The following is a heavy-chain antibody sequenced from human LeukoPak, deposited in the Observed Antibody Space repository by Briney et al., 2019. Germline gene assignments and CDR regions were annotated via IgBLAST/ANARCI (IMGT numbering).Heavy chain of an antibody. J-gene: IGHJ4*02. D-gene: IGHD3-3*01. CDR1: GFTFSSYA. V-gene: IGHV3-23*01. CDR2: IRGSGDYT. Sequence: PGGSLRLSCAASGFTFSSYAMSWVRQAPGKGLEWVSAIRGSGDYTYYADSVQGRFTISRDNSKNTLYLQMNSLRADDTAVYYCAKDRDVWSVFIWGQGTLVTVSS. CDR3: AKDRDVWSVFI.